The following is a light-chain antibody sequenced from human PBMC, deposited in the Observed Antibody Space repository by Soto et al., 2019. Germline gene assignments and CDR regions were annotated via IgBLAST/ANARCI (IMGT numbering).Light chain of an antibody. J-gene: IGLJ1*01. CDR1: GSDIGGYNF. CDR2: EVN. V-gene: IGLV2-8*01. CDR3: SSYAGTNNRYV. Sequence: QSALTQPPSASGSPGQSVTISCTGTGSDIGGYNFVSWYQQHPGKVPKIIIYEVNKRPSWVPDRFSGSKSGNTASLTVSGLQADDEADYYCSSYAGTNNRYVFGSGTKDTVL.